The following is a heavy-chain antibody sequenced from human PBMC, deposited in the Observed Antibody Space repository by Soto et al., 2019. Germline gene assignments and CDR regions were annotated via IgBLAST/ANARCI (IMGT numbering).Heavy chain of an antibody. D-gene: IGHD6-13*01. CDR1: GFTFSSYA. J-gene: IGHJ6*02. Sequence: WGSLRLSCAASGFTFSSYAMHWVRQAPGKGLEWVAVISYDGSNKYYADSVKGRFTISRDNSKNTLYLQMNSLRAEDTAVYYCASMAIAAAIDGMDVWGQGTTVTVSS. CDR3: ASMAIAAAIDGMDV. CDR2: ISYDGSNK. V-gene: IGHV3-30-3*01.